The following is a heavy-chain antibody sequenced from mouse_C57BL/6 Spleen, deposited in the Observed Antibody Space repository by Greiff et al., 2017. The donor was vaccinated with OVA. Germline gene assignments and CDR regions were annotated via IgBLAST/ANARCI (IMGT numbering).Heavy chain of an antibody. J-gene: IGHJ1*03. CDR3: ARGGPYGNYEGNWYFDV. D-gene: IGHD2-1*01. CDR1: GYTFTSYG. V-gene: IGHV1-58*01. CDR2: IYIGNGYT. Sequence: EVKLQESGAELVRPGSSVKMSCKTSGYTFTSYGINWVKQRPGQGLEWIGYIYIGNGYTEYNEKFKGKATLTSDTSSSTAYMQLSSLTSEDSAIYFCARGGPYGNYEGNWYFDVWGTGTTVTVSS.